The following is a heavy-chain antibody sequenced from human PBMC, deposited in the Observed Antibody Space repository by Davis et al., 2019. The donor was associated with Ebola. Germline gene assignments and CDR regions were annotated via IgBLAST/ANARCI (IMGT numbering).Heavy chain of an antibody. CDR2: TYYSSKWYN. J-gene: IGHJ4*02. Sequence: HSQTLSLTCAISGDSVSVNSGGWNWIRQSPSRGLEWLGRTYYSSKWYNESALSVKSRMIISADTAKNQLSLHLKSVTPEDTAVYYCARGWLRSAFDQWGQGTLVTVSS. V-gene: IGHV6-1*01. D-gene: IGHD5-12*01. CDR3: ARGWLRSAFDQ. CDR1: GDSVSVNSGG.